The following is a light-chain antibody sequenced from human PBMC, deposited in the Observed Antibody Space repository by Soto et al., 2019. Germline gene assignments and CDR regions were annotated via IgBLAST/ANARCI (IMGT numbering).Light chain of an antibody. Sequence: DIQMTQSHSSLSASIGDRVTITCLASQSISSALNWYQHKPGKAPNLLISAASTLQSGVPSRFSGSGSETEFTLTITSLQPEDSATYYCQQRNSYPRTFGQGTKVDI. CDR2: AAS. J-gene: IGKJ2*01. V-gene: IGKV1-9*01. CDR3: QQRNSYPRT. CDR1: QSISSA.